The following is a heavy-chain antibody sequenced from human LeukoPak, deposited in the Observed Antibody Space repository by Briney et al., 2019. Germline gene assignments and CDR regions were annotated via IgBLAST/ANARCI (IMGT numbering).Heavy chain of an antibody. CDR1: GGSISSGDYY. CDR3: ASGAPRSGFY. CDR2: IYYSGST. D-gene: IGHD5-18*01. Sequence: SQTLSLTCTVSGGSISSGDYYWSWIRQSPGKGLEWIGYIYYSGSTYYNPSLKSRVTISIDTSKNQFSLKLSSVTAADTAVYYCASGAPRSGFYWGQGTLVTVSS. V-gene: IGHV4-30-4*08. J-gene: IGHJ4*02.